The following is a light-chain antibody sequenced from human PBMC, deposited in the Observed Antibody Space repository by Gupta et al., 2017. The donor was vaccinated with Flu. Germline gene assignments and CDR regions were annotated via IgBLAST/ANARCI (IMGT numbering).Light chain of an antibody. V-gene: IGKV3-15*01. CDR2: DAS. J-gene: IGKJ5*01. Sequence: FPATLSVSPGERATLSCRASQSVSRNLAWYQQKPGQAPRLLIYDASTRATGIPARFSGSGSGTEFTLTSSSRQSEDFAVYYWQQYNNSHSFGQGTLLEIK. CDR1: QSVSRN. CDR3: QQYNNSHS.